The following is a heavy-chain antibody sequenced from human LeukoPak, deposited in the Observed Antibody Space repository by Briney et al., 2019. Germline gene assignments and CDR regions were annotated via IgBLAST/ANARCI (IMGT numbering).Heavy chain of an antibody. J-gene: IGHJ3*02. CDR1: GFSFSDHW. CDR2: IKQDGSEK. V-gene: IGHV3-7*01. D-gene: IGHD6-19*01. CDR3: ARSGIAVAKDDAFDI. Sequence: GGSLRLSCVASGFSFSDHWMNWFRQAPGKGLEWVANIKQDGSEKYYVDSVKGRFTISRDNAKNSLYLQMNSLRAEDTAVYYCARSGIAVAKDDAFDIWGQGTMVTVSS.